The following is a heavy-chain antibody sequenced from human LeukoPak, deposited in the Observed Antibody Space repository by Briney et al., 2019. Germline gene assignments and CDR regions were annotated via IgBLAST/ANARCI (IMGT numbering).Heavy chain of an antibody. Sequence: SETLSLTCTVSGGSISSYYWSWIRQPPGKGLEWIGYIYYSGSTNYNPSLKSRVTISVDTSKNQFSLKLSSVTAADTAAYYCAREAYYYGSGSPGGASYYFDYWGQGTLVTVSS. CDR3: AREAYYYGSGSPGGASYYFDY. CDR1: GGSISSYY. J-gene: IGHJ4*02. D-gene: IGHD3-10*01. V-gene: IGHV4-59*01. CDR2: IYYSGST.